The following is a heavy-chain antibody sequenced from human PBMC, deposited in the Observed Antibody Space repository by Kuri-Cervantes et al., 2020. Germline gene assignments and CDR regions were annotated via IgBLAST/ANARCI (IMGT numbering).Heavy chain of an antibody. CDR3: ARTSHYSFDY. V-gene: IGHV4-59*02. J-gene: IGHJ4*02. Sequence: ESLKISCAASGFTVSSNYMSWVRQAPGKGLEWIGSIYYSGSTYYNPSLRSRVTISVDTSKNQFSLKLSSVTAADTAVYYCARTSHYSFDYWGQGTLVTVSS. CDR2: IYYSGST. CDR1: GFTVSSNY.